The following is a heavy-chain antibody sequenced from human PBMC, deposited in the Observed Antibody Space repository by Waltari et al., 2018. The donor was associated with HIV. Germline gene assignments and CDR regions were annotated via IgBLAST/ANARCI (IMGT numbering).Heavy chain of an antibody. CDR1: GGSISSSSYY. V-gene: IGHV4-39*01. D-gene: IGHD3-16*02. CDR3: ARRGDYVWGSYRQPSLGMDV. J-gene: IGHJ6*02. Sequence: QLQLQESGPGLVKPSETLSLTCTVSGGSISSSSYYWGWIRQPPGKGLEWIGSIYYSGSTYYNPSLKSRVTISVDTSKNQFSLKLSSVTAADTAVYYCARRGDYVWGSYRQPSLGMDVWGQGTTVTVSS. CDR2: IYYSGST.